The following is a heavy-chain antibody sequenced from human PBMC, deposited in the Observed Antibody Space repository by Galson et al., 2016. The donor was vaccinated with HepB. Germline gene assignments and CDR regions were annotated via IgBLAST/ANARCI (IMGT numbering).Heavy chain of an antibody. V-gene: IGHV1-18*04. CDR2: ISVYSGNT. Sequence: SVKVSCKASGYTFTSYGISWVRQAPGQGLEWMGWISVYSGNTNYAQKLQGRVTMTTDTSTITAYMELRSLRSDDTAVYYCARAPAHLLGATPVRYWGQGTLVTVSS. J-gene: IGHJ4*02. CDR1: GYTFTSYG. D-gene: IGHD1-26*01. CDR3: ARAPAHLLGATPVRY.